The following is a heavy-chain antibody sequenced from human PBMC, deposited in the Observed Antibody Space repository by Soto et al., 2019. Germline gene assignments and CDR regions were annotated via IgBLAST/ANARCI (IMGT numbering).Heavy chain of an antibody. CDR2: ISSSSSYI. Sequence: GGSLRLSCAASAFTFNSYSMNWVRQAPGKGLEWVSSISSSSSYIYYADSVKGRFTISRDNAKNSLFLQMNSLRAEDTAVYYCAKALDYGDYFSGMDVWGQGTTVTVSS. CDR1: AFTFNSYS. V-gene: IGHV3-21*01. J-gene: IGHJ6*02. D-gene: IGHD4-17*01. CDR3: AKALDYGDYFSGMDV.